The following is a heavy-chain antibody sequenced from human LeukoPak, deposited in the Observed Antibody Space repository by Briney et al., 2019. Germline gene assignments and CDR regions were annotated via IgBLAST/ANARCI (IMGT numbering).Heavy chain of an antibody. CDR2: ISSSSSYI. CDR1: GFTFSSYS. CDR3: AREKYSYGHPDAFDT. Sequence: GGSLRLSCAASGFTFSSYSMNWVRQAPGKGLEWVSSISSSSSYIYYADSVKGRFTISRDNAKNSLYLQMNSLRAEDTAVYYCAREKYSYGHPDAFDTWGQGTMVTVSS. D-gene: IGHD5-18*01. J-gene: IGHJ3*02. V-gene: IGHV3-21*01.